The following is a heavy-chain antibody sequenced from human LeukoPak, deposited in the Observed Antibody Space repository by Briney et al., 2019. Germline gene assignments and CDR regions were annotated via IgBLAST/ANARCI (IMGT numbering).Heavy chain of an antibody. D-gene: IGHD2-8*01. CDR3: ARYRSSISAGPNYSFDY. J-gene: IGHJ4*02. CDR1: GGSISSGGYY. V-gene: IGHV4-31*03. Sequence: SGTLSLTCTVSGGSISSGGYYWSWIRQHPGKGLEWIGYIYYSGSTYYNPSLKSRVTISVDTSKNQFSLKLSSVTAADTAVFYCARYRSSISAGPNYSFDYWGQGTLVTVSS. CDR2: IYYSGST.